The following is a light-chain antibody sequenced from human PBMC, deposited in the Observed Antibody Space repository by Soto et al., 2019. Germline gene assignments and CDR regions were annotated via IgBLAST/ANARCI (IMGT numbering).Light chain of an antibody. J-gene: IGLJ2*01. CDR1: NIGSRG. CDR2: SDS. Sequence: SYELTQPPSVSVAPGKTARITCGGDNIGSRGVHWYQQKPGQAPVLVMYSDSDRPSGIPERFSGSNSGNAATLTVSRVEAGDEADYYCQVWDSSSDHVVFGGGTKLTV. V-gene: IGLV3-21*04. CDR3: QVWDSSSDHVV.